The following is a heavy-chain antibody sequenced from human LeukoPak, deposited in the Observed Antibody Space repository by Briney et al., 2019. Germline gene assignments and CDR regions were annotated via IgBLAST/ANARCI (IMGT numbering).Heavy chain of an antibody. CDR1: GYSISSGYY. CDR2: IYHSGST. V-gene: IGHV4-38-2*01. Sequence: PSETLPLTCAVSGYSISSGYYWGWIRQPPGEGLEWIGSIYHSGSTYYNPSLKSRVTISVDTSKNQFSLKLSSVTAADTAVYYCARVVPAAPFDYWGQGTLVTVSS. CDR3: ARVVPAAPFDY. J-gene: IGHJ4*02. D-gene: IGHD2-2*01.